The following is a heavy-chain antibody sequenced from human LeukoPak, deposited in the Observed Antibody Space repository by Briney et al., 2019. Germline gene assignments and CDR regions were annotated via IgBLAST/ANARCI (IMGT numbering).Heavy chain of an antibody. CDR1: GFTFSNAW. Sequence: PGGSLRLSCAASGFTFSNAWMSRVRQAPGKGLEWVGRIKSKTDGGTTDYAAPVKGRFTISRDDSKNTLYLQMNSLKTEDTAVYYCTTRFGELHLDYWGQGTLVTVSS. V-gene: IGHV3-15*01. CDR2: IKSKTDGGTT. J-gene: IGHJ4*02. D-gene: IGHD3-10*01. CDR3: TTRFGELHLDY.